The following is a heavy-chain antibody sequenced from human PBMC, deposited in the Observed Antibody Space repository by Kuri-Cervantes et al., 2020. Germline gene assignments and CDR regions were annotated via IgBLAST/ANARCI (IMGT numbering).Heavy chain of an antibody. CDR1: GGSFSAYY. J-gene: IGHJ6*03. Sequence: SETLSLTCAVYGGSFSAYYWSWIRQPPVKGLEWIGEINHTGSTNYNPSLKSRVSILVDTSKNQFSLNLSSVTAADTAVYYCATASFYYYMDVWGKGTTVTVSS. CDR3: ATASFYYYMDV. CDR2: INHTGST. V-gene: IGHV4-34*01.